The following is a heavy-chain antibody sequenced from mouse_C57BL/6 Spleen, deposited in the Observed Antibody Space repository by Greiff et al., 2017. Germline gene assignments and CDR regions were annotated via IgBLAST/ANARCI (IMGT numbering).Heavy chain of an antibody. CDR2: IDPSDSYT. Sequence: QVQLQQPGAELVRPGTSVQLSCKASGYTFTSYWMHWVKQRPGQGLEWIGVIDPSDSYTNYNQKFKGKATLTVDTSSSTAYMQLSSLTSEDSAVYYGARQGYGSSFWYVDVWGTGTTVTVSS. CDR3: ARQGYGSSFWYVDV. V-gene: IGHV1-59*01. J-gene: IGHJ1*03. D-gene: IGHD1-1*01. CDR1: GYTFTSYW.